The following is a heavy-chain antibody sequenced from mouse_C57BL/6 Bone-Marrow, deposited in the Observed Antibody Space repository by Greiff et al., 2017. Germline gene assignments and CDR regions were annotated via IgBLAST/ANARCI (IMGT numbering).Heavy chain of an antibody. CDR2: IHPTSGST. Sequence: QVQLQPPGAELVKPGASVKLSCKASGYTFTSYWMHWVKPRPGQGLEWIGMIHPTSGSTNYNEKFKSKATLIVDQSSSTSYMQLISLTAEDAAVYYCARRERTYDSNYGYARDYWGQGTSVTVSS. V-gene: IGHV1-64*01. J-gene: IGHJ4*01. CDR1: GYTFTSYW. CDR3: ARRERTYDSNYGYARDY. D-gene: IGHD2-5*01.